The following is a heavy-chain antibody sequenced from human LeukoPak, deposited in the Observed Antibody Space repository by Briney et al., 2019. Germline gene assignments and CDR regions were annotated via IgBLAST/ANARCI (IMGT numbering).Heavy chain of an antibody. CDR3: ARCTTAGTGWCNWFDP. Sequence: GRPLRLSCAASGFTFVNYGFHWVRQAPMKALEWVAFISYNGHQKYGDSVKGRFTISRDNSKTIMYLQMNSLRAEDTAIYYCARCTTAGTGWCNWFDPWGQGTLVTVSS. CDR2: ISYNGHQ. V-gene: IGHV3-30-3*01. J-gene: IGHJ5*02. CDR1: GFTFVNYG. D-gene: IGHD6-19*01.